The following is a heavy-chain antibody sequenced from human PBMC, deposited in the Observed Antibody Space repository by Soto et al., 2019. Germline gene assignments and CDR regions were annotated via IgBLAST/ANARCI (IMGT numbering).Heavy chain of an antibody. D-gene: IGHD2-8*02. CDR1: GFICSSYD. CDR3: AKATATGGGAFDI. V-gene: IGHV3-23*01. J-gene: IGHJ3*02. CDR2: ILVAGST. Sequence: GGSLRLSCAASGFICSSYDMSWVRQAPGKGLEWVSTILVAGSTHYEDCVKGRFTISRDTSKNTVYLQMNSLTAGDTAVYYCAKATATGGGAFDICGQGTMVTVSS.